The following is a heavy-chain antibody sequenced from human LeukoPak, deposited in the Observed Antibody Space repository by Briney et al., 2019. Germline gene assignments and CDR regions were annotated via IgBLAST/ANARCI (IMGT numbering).Heavy chain of an antibody. CDR1: GGSFSGYY. CDR3: ARNRYYYYMDV. V-gene: IGHV4-34*01. Sequence: SETLSLTCAVYGGSFSGYYWSWMRQPPGKGLEWIGEINHSGSTNYNPSLKSRVTISVDTSKNQFSLKLSSVTAADTAVYYCARNRYYYYMDVWGKGTTVTVSS. D-gene: IGHD1-14*01. J-gene: IGHJ6*03. CDR2: INHSGST.